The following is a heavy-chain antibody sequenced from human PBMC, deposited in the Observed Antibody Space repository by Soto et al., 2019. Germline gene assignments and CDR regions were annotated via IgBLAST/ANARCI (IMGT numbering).Heavy chain of an antibody. D-gene: IGHD4-17*01. Sequence: EVQLVESGGGLVQPGGSLRLSCAASGFTFSSYDMHWVRQATGKGLEWVSVIGTAGDTKYSGSVEGRFXXXXXXXXXSXXXXXXXXXXXXXXXXXXXXXXXXXTGXLXSXMDVWXQGTTVTV. V-gene: IGHV3-13*01. J-gene: IGHJ6*02. CDR2: IGTAGDT. CDR1: GFTFSSYD. CDR3: XXXXXXXTGXLXSXMDV.